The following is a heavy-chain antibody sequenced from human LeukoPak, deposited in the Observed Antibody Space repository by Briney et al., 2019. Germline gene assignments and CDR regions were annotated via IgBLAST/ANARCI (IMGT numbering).Heavy chain of an antibody. CDR1: GFTFSSYA. D-gene: IGHD5-12*01. V-gene: IGHV3-30*04. Sequence: GGSLRLSCAASGFTFSSYAMSWVRQAPGKGLEWVAVISYDGSNKYYADSVKGRFTISRDNSKNTLYLQMNSLRAEDTAVYYCARAPGYSGYDFYYGMDVWGQGTTVTVSS. CDR2: ISYDGSNK. CDR3: ARAPGYSGYDFYYGMDV. J-gene: IGHJ6*02.